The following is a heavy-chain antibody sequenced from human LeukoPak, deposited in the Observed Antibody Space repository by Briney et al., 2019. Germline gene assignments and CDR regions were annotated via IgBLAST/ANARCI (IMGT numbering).Heavy chain of an antibody. V-gene: IGHV1-2*02. CDR3: ARVRKIYYDSSGYGSDAFDI. D-gene: IGHD3-22*01. J-gene: IGHJ3*02. CDR2: INPNSGGT. Sequence: ASVKVSCKASGYTFTGYYMHWVRQAPGQGLEWMGWINPNSGGTNYAQKFQGRVTMTRDTSISTAYMELSRLRSDDTAVYYCARVRKIYYDSSGYGSDAFDIWGQGTMVTVSS. CDR1: GYTFTGYY.